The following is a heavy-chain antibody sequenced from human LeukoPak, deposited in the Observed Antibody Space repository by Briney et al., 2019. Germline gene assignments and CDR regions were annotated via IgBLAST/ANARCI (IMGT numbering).Heavy chain of an antibody. V-gene: IGHV3-30*18. Sequence: AGRSLRLSCAASGFTFSSYGMHWVRQAPGKGLEWVAVISYDGSNKYYADSVKGRFTISRDNSKNTLYPQMNSLRAEDTAVYYCAKEGPGIAASFDYWGQGTLVTVSS. CDR3: AKEGPGIAASFDY. J-gene: IGHJ4*02. CDR2: ISYDGSNK. CDR1: GFTFSSYG. D-gene: IGHD6-13*01.